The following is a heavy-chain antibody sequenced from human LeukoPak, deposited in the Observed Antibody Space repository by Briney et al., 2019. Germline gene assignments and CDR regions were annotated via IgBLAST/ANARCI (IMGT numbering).Heavy chain of an antibody. CDR1: GFTFSSYN. Sequence: GGSLRLSCAASGFTFSSYNMNWVRQAPGKGLEWVSSISSSSSYIYYADSVKGRFTISRDNAKNSLYLQMNSLRAEDTAVYYCARYDSSGYLTFDYWGQGTLVTVSS. D-gene: IGHD3-22*01. CDR3: ARYDSSGYLTFDY. CDR2: ISSSSSYI. J-gene: IGHJ4*02. V-gene: IGHV3-21*01.